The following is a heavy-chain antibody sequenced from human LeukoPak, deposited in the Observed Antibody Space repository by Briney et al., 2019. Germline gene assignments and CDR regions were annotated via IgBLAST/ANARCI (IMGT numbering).Heavy chain of an antibody. Sequence: SETLSLTCTVSGGSISSYYWSWIRQPPGKGLEWIGYIYYSGSTNYNPSLKSRVTISVDTSKNQFSLKLSSVTAADTAVYYCARYTAAAGNFDYWGQGTLVTVSS. CDR2: IYYSGST. D-gene: IGHD6-13*01. J-gene: IGHJ4*02. V-gene: IGHV4-59*01. CDR3: ARYTAAAGNFDY. CDR1: GGSISSYY.